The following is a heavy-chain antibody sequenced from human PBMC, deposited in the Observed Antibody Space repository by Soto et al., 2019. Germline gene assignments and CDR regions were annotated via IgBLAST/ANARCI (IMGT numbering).Heavy chain of an antibody. CDR1: GGSFSGYY. D-gene: IGHD6-19*01. V-gene: IGHV4-34*01. CDR3: ARGVVAVAGTSCWFDP. Sequence: SETLSLTCAVYGGSFSGYYWSWIRQPPGKGLEWIGEINHSGSTNYNPSLKSRVTISVDTSKNQFSLKLSSVTAADTAVYYCARGVVAVAGTSCWFDPWGQGTLVTVSS. CDR2: INHSGST. J-gene: IGHJ5*02.